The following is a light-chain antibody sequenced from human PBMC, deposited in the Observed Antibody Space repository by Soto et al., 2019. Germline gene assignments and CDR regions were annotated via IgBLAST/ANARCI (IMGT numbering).Light chain of an antibody. V-gene: IGKV3-11*01. Sequence: EIVLTHSPATLSSFPGDIVTLSFSSSQYINTRLAWYQHRPGQAPRLLIHDASHRAAGIPARFSGSGFGTDFTLTISSLEPEDAAVYYCQQSSNWPPINFGQGTRLEIK. CDR1: QYINTR. CDR3: QQSSNWPPIN. CDR2: DAS. J-gene: IGKJ5*01.